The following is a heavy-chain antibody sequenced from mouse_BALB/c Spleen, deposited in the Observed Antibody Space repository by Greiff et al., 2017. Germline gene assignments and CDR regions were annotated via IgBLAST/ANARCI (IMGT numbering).Heavy chain of an antibody. CDR1: GFTFSSYG. CDR2: INSNGGST. Sequence: EVQLVESGGGLVQPGGSLKLSCAASGFTFSSYGMSWVRQTPDKRLELVATINSNGGSTYYPDSVKGRFTISRDNAKNTLYLQMSSLKSEDTAMYYCARDRSTAPGFAYWGQGTLVTVSA. CDR3: ARDRSTAPGFAY. D-gene: IGHD1-2*01. V-gene: IGHV5-6-3*01. J-gene: IGHJ3*01.